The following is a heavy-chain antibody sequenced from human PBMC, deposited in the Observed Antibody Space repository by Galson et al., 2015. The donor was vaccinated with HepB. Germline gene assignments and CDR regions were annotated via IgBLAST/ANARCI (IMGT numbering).Heavy chain of an antibody. D-gene: IGHD5-18*01. Sequence: SLRLSCAASGFTSSNYWLSWVRQAPGKGLEWLAMIKKDGSEENYLGSVRSRFTISRDNAKKSLYLQMNSLRAEDTAIYYCASLDTAMVTGGGYWGQGTLVTVSS. V-gene: IGHV3-7*01. CDR3: ASLDTAMVTGGGY. CDR2: IKKDGSEE. CDR1: GFTSSNYW. J-gene: IGHJ4*02.